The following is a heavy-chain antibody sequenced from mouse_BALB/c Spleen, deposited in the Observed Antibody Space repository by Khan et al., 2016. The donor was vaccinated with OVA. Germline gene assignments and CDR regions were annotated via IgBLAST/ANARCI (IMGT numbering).Heavy chain of an antibody. CDR1: GYTFTTAG. CDR2: INTHSGVP. J-gene: IGHJ4*01. V-gene: IGHV9-4*02. D-gene: IGHD2-14*01. CDR3: ASGGAAYYRNDGGAIDY. Sequence: QIQLVQSGPELKKPGETVRISCKASGYTFTTAGIQWVQKMPGKGLKWIGWINTHSGVPNYAEDFKGRFAFSLEISVNTAYLQITNLKTEDTATYFSASGGAAYYRNDGGAIDYWGQGTLVTVSS.